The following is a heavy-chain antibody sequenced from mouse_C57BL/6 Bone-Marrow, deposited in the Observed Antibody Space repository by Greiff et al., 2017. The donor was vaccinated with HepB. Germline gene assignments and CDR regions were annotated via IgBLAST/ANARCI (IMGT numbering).Heavy chain of an antibody. CDR3: TTGGYNYYAMDY. CDR1: GFNIKDDY. D-gene: IGHD2-2*01. CDR2: IDPENGDT. V-gene: IGHV14-4*01. J-gene: IGHJ4*01. Sequence: EVQLQQSGAELVRPGASVKLSCTASGFNIKDDYMHWVKQRPEQGLEWIGWIDPENGDTEYASKFQGKATITADTSSNTAYLQLSSLTSEDTAVYYCTTGGYNYYAMDYWGQGTSVTVSS.